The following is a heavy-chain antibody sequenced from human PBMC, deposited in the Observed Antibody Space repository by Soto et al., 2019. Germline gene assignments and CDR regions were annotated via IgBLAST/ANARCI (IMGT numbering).Heavy chain of an antibody. CDR1: GGTFSSYA. CDR2: IIPIFGTA. J-gene: IGHJ6*02. V-gene: IGHV1-69*12. CDR3: ASYYYGSGSISYYYYYGMDV. D-gene: IGHD3-10*01. Sequence: QVQLVQSGAEVKKPGSSVKVSCKASGGTFSSYASSWVRQAPGQGLEWMGGIIPIFGTANYAQKFQGRVTITADESTSRAYMELSSLRSEDTAVYYCASYYYGSGSISYYYYYGMDVWGQGTTGTVAS.